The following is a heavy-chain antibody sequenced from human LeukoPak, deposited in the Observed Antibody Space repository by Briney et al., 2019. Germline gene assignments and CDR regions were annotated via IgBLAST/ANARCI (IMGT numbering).Heavy chain of an antibody. D-gene: IGHD2-2*01. Sequence: GGSLRLSCAASGFTFSSYAMHWVRQAPGKGLEYVSAISGSGDSTYYADSVKGRFTISRDNSKNTLYLQMNSLRVEDTAVYYCAKVEKYCTSTSCYLGGFDYWGQGTLVTVSS. CDR3: AKVEKYCTSTSCYLGGFDY. CDR2: ISGSGDST. V-gene: IGHV3-23*01. CDR1: GFTFSSYA. J-gene: IGHJ4*02.